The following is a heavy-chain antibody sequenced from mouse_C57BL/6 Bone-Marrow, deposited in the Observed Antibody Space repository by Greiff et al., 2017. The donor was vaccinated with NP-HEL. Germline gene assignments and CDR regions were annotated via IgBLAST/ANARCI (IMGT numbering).Heavy chain of an antibody. CDR1: GFSLTSYG. CDR2: IWGVGST. D-gene: IGHD1-1*01. J-gene: IGHJ3*01. Sequence: VQGVESGPGLVAPSQSLSITCTVSGFSLTSYGVDWVRQSPGKGLEWLGVIWGVGSTNYNSALKSRLSISKDNSKSQVFLKMNSLQTDDTAMYYCASQIYYDGSSYGAWFAYWGQGTLVTVSA. CDR3: ASQIYYDGSSYGAWFAY. V-gene: IGHV2-6*01.